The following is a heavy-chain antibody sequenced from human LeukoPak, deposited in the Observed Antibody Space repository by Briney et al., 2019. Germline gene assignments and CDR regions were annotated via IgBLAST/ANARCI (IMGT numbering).Heavy chain of an antibody. J-gene: IGHJ4*02. CDR2: IEYDGNDK. D-gene: IGHD3-9*01. CDR3: AKRLVYDILTGYYNDY. Sequence: GGSLRLSCTASGFIFRSFGMHWVRQAPGKGLEWVAFIEYDGNDKKYADSVNGRFTVSRDNSKNTLYLQMNSLRAEDTAVYYCAKRLVYDILTGYYNDYWGQGTLVTVSS. CDR1: GFIFRSFG. V-gene: IGHV3-30*02.